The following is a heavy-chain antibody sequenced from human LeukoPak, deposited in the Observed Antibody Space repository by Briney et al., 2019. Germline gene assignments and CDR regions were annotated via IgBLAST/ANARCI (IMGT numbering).Heavy chain of an antibody. CDR2: INHREIT. CDR1: GGSFSGYY. V-gene: IGHV4-34*01. D-gene: IGHD3-9*01. CDR3: ARAVTYHDVLTGHYRDYFGY. J-gene: IGHJ4*02. Sequence: SETLSLTCAVYGGSFSGYYWSWIRQPPGKGLEWIGEINHREITNYNPSLKSRASVSVDTSKNQFSLKLTSVTAADTSTYYCARAVTYHDVLTGHYRDYFGYWGLGILVTVSS.